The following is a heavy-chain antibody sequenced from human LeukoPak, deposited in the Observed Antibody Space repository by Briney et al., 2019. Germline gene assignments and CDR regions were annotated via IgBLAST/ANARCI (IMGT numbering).Heavy chain of an antibody. V-gene: IGHV1-24*01. CDR2: FDPEDGET. CDR1: GYTLNELS. CDR3: ATKAILQSRGTGRRYYYYYYYMDV. J-gene: IGHJ6*03. Sequence: ASVKVSCKVSGYTLNELSMHWVRQAPGKGLEWMGGFDPEDGETIYAQKFQGRVTMTEDTSTDTAYMELSSLRSEDTAVYYCATKAILQSRGTGRRYYYYYYYMDVWGKGTTVTVSS. D-gene: IGHD2-8*02.